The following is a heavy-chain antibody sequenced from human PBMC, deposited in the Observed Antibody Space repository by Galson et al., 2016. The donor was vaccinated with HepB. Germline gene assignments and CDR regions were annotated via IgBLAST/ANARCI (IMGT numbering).Heavy chain of an antibody. J-gene: IGHJ4*02. D-gene: IGHD1-26*01. V-gene: IGHV3-73*01. CDR1: GFTLSGSA. CDR2: IRTKVNSYAT. CDR3: TSGSYYKGDY. Sequence: SLRLSCAASGFTLSGSAMHWVRQASWKGLEWVGRIRTKVNSYATTYAASVKGRFTISRDDSKNTAYLQMNSLKTKDTAVYYCTSGSYYKGDYWGQGTLVTVSS.